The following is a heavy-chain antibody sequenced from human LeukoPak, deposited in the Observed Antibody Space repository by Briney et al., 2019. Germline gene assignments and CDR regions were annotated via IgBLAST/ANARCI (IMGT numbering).Heavy chain of an antibody. CDR2: INPLSGGP. Sequence: EASVKVSCKASRYTFTDNYIHWVRQAPGQGLEWMGWINPLSGGPMYAQKFQGRVTMTRDTSLSTAYIELNGLKSDDTAIYYCAREGIKTFGGWAPFDPWGQRTLVTVS. CDR1: RYTFTDNY. V-gene: IGHV1-2*02. CDR3: AREGIKTFGGWAPFDP. D-gene: IGHD3-3*01. J-gene: IGHJ5*02.